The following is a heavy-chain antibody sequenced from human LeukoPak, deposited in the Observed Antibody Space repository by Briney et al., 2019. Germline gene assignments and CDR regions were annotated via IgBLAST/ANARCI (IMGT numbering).Heavy chain of an antibody. CDR1: GGSISSYY. Sequence: SETLSLTCTVSGGSISSYYWSWIRQPPGKGLEWIGYIYYSGSTNYNPSLKSRVTISVDTSKNQFSLKLSSVTAADTAVYYCARVRVGTSWYYYYYMDVWGKGTTVTVSS. J-gene: IGHJ6*03. CDR3: ARVRVGTSWYYYYYMDV. D-gene: IGHD1-14*01. CDR2: IYYSGST. V-gene: IGHV4-59*01.